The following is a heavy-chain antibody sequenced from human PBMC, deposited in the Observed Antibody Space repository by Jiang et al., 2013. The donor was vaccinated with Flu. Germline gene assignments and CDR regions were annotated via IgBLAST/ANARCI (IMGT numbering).Heavy chain of an antibody. CDR1: SISSYY. CDR3: ARVGYYDSSGWAHRGWFDP. D-gene: IGHD3-22*01. V-gene: IGHV4-59*01. J-gene: IGHJ5*02. CDR2: IYYSGST. Sequence: SISSYYWSWIRQPPGKGLEWIGYIYYSGSTNYNPSLKSRVTISVDTSKNQFSLKLSSVTAADTAVYYCARVGYYDSSGWAHRGWFDPWGQGTLVTVSS.